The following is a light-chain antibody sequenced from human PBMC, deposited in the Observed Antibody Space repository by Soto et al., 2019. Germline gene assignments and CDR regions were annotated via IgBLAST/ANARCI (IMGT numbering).Light chain of an antibody. CDR2: EVS. CDR3: SLYTSSSTVV. V-gene: IGLV2-14*01. Sequence: QSALTQPASVSGSPGQSITISCTGTSSDVGGYNYVSWYQQHPGKAPKLMIYEVSDRPSGVSNRFSGSKSGNTASLTISGLQAEDEADYYCSLYTSSSTVVFGGGTKVTVL. CDR1: SSDVGGYNY. J-gene: IGLJ2*01.